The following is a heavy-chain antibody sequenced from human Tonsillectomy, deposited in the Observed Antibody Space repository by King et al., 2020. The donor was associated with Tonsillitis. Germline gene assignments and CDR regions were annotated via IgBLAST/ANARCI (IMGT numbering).Heavy chain of an antibody. CDR2: INQDGSER. CDR3: ARDLLRSRTYFDY. Sequence: VQLVESGGGLAQPGGSLRLSCAGSGFTFRSYWMSWVRQAPGKGLEWVANINQDGSERYYLDSVKGRFTISRDNAKNSLFLQVSSLRADDTAVYYCARDLLRSRTYFDYGGQGTLVTVSS. D-gene: IGHD1/OR15-1a*01. V-gene: IGHV3-7*01. CDR1: GFTFRSYW. J-gene: IGHJ4*02.